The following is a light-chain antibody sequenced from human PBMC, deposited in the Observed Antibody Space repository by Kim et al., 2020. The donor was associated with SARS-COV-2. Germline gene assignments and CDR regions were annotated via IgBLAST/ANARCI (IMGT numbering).Light chain of an antibody. CDR2: GAS. J-gene: IGKJ1*01. CDR1: QSVSSSY. V-gene: IGKV3-20*01. CDR3: QQYGSSLGGT. Sequence: PGESATLSCRASQSVSSSYLAWYQQKPGQAPRLLIYGASSRATGIPDRFSGSGSGTDFTLTISRLEPEDFAVYYCQQYGSSLGGTFGQGTKVDIK.